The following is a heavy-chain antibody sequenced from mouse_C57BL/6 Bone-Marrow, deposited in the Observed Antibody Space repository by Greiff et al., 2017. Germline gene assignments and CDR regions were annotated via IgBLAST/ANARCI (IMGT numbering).Heavy chain of an antibody. CDR3: ARKENYYGSRGSPLWFAY. CDR2: INPSNGGT. Sequence: VQLQQPGTELVKPGASVKLSCKASGYTFTSYWMHWVKQRPGQGLEWIGNINPSNGGTNYNEKFKSKATLTVDKSSSTAYMQLSSLTSEDSAVYYCARKENYYGSRGSPLWFAYWGQGTLVTVSA. CDR1: GYTFTSYW. J-gene: IGHJ3*01. V-gene: IGHV1-53*01. D-gene: IGHD1-1*01.